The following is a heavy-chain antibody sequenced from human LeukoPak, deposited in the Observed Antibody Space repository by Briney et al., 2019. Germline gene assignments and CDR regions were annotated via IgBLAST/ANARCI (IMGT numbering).Heavy chain of an antibody. J-gene: IGHJ4*02. Sequence: ASVKVSCKASGYTFTSYDINWVRQATGQGLEWMGWMNPNSGSTSYAQKFQGRVTMTRDTSTSTVYMELSSLRSEDTAVYYCARGPPAMVSYFDYWGQGTLVTVSS. CDR2: MNPNSGST. D-gene: IGHD5-18*01. V-gene: IGHV1-8*01. CDR3: ARGPPAMVSYFDY. CDR1: GYTFTSYD.